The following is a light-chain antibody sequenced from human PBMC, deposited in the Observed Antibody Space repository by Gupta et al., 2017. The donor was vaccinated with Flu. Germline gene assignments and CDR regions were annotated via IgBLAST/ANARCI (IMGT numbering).Light chain of an antibody. V-gene: IGLV1-44*01. J-gene: IGLJ3*02. CDR3: AAWDDSLSGRV. CDR1: TSNIGDKT. CDR2: NDD. Sequence: HSVLTPPPSTSGIPAQRVTISCSGITSNIGDKTVNWYQHPPGTAPKLIICNDDPRRSGVPDQFSGSRSGTSASLAISGLQSEDEADYYCAAWDDSLSGRVFGGGTKLTVL.